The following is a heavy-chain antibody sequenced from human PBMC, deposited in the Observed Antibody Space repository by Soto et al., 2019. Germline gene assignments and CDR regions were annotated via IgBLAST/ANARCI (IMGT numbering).Heavy chain of an antibody. J-gene: IGHJ5*02. D-gene: IGHD4-4*01. CDR3: ARDESIGDYKYWFDP. CDR1: GFTFSGFG. Sequence: PGGALRLSCAASGFTFSGFGMHWVRQIPGKGLEWVSFISYDGSKTYYADSMKGRLTISRDNSKDSLYLQMNSLRAEDTAVYYCARDESIGDYKYWFDPWGQGTLVTVSS. V-gene: IGHV3-30*03. CDR2: ISYDGSKT.